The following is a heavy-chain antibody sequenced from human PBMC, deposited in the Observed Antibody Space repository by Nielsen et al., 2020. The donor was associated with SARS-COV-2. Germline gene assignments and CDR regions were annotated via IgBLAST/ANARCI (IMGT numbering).Heavy chain of an antibody. V-gene: IGHV3-66*01. D-gene: IGHD2/OR15-2a*01. Sequence: GESLKISCAASGFTVSSNYMSWVRQAPGKGLEWVSVIYSGGSTYYADSVKGRFTISSDNSKNTLYLQMNSLRAEDTAVYYCNRYYYGMDVWGQGTTVTVSS. CDR1: GFTVSSNY. CDR3: NRYYYGMDV. J-gene: IGHJ6*02. CDR2: IYSGGST.